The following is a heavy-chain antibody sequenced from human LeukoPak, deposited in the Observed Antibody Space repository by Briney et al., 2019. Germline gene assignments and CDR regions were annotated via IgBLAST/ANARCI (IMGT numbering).Heavy chain of an antibody. CDR2: IYYSGST. J-gene: IGHJ4*02. CDR1: GGSISSGDYY. Sequence: SQTLSLTCIVSGGSISSGDYYWSWIRQPPGKGLEWIGYIYYSGSTYYKSSLNSQVIISVDTSKNQSSLKLTSVTATDTAVYYCARHEAQDFDYWGQGTLVTVSS. V-gene: IGHV4-30-4*01. CDR3: ARHEAQDFDY.